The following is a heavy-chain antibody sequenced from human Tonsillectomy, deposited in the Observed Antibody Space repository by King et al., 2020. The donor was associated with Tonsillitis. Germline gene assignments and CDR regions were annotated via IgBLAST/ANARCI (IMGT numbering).Heavy chain of an antibody. CDR3: ANSLAAAGRGLNWFDP. V-gene: IGHV3-23*04. Sequence: VQLVESGGGLVQPGGSLRLSCSASGFTFSSYAMSWVRQAPGKGLEWVSGITGSGGSTNYADSVKGRFTISRDNSKNTLYLQMNSLRVEDTAVYYCANSLAAAGRGLNWFDPWGQGTLVTVSS. D-gene: IGHD6-13*01. CDR1: GFTFSSYA. J-gene: IGHJ5*02. CDR2: ITGSGGST.